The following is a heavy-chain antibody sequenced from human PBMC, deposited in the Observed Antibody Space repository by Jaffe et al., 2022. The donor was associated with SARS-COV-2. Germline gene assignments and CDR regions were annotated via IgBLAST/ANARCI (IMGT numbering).Heavy chain of an antibody. CDR2: ISGYDGNT. J-gene: IGHJ4*02. CDR1: GFTFSSYS. V-gene: IGHV3-23*01. Sequence: EVQLLESGGGLIQPGKSLRLSCAASGFTFSSYSMSWVRQAPGKGLEWVSISGYDGNTFYADSVEGRFTISRDNSKNTLYLQMNSLRAEDTALYYCAKGALIVGSTRMLDYWGQGTLVTVSS. D-gene: IGHD1-26*01. CDR3: AKGALIVGSTRMLDY.